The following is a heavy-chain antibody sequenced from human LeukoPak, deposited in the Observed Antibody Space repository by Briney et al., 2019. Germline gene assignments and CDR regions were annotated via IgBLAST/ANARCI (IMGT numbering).Heavy chain of an antibody. CDR3: VGDGRDGYNIYFHH. D-gene: IGHD5-24*01. CDR2: ISGNGGST. J-gene: IGHJ1*01. V-gene: IGHV3-64D*06. CDR1: GFTFSTYA. Sequence: VGSLRLSCSASGFTFSTYAMHWLRQAPGKGLEYVAVISGNGGSTSYADSVKGRFITSRDNSKNTVYLQMSSLRAEDTAIYYCVGDGRDGYNIYFHHWGQGTLVTVSS.